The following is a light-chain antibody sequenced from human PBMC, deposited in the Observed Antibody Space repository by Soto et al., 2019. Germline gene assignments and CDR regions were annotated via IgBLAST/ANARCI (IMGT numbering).Light chain of an antibody. V-gene: IGKV1-6*01. J-gene: IGKJ1*01. Sequence: AIQMTQSPFYLSASVGDRVTITCRASQDIKNDLGWYQQKPGRAPKLLIYAATSLESGVPSRFSGSGSGTYFTLTISGLQPEDVATYFCLQDYSYPRTFGQGIKVEIK. CDR2: AAT. CDR1: QDIKND. CDR3: LQDYSYPRT.